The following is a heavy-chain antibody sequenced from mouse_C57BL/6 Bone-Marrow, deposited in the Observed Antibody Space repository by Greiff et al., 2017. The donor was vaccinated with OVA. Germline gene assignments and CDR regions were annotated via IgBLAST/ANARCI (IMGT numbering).Heavy chain of an antibody. CDR1: GYSITSGYY. Sequence: EVKLQESGPGLVKPSQSLSLTCSVTGYSITSGYYWNWIRQFPGNKLEWMGYISYDGSNNYNPSLKNRISITRDTSKNQFFLKLNSVTTEDTATYYGARVDYDGGYWYFDVWGTGTTVTVSS. V-gene: IGHV3-6*01. CDR3: ARVDYDGGYWYFDV. J-gene: IGHJ1*03. D-gene: IGHD2-4*01. CDR2: ISYDGSN.